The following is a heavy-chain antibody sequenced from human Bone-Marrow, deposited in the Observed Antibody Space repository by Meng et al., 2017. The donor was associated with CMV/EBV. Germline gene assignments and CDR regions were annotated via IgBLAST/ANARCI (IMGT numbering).Heavy chain of an antibody. CDR3: AGSYYN. CDR1: GCIFSDYA. Sequence: GSLRLSCAASGCIFSDYAMSWVRQAPGKGLEWVSAVTGSGGGTYYADSVKGRFTISRDNSKNTLYLQMNSLRAEDTALYYCAGSYYNWGQGTLVTVSS. CDR2: VTGSGGGT. D-gene: IGHD3-10*01. V-gene: IGHV3-23*01. J-gene: IGHJ4*02.